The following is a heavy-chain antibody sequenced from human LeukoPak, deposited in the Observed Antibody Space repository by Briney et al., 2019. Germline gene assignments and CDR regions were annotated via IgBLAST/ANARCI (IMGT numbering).Heavy chain of an antibody. V-gene: IGHV4-4*07. Sequence: PSETLSLTCTVSGGSISSYFWSWIRQPAGKGLEWIGRINTSGTTNQNPSLESRVTMSVDTSKNQFSLNLTSVTAADTAVYYCAREAGSTRWFDPWGQGTLVTVSS. D-gene: IGHD2-2*01. CDR3: AREAGSTRWFDP. J-gene: IGHJ5*02. CDR2: INTSGTT. CDR1: GGSISSYF.